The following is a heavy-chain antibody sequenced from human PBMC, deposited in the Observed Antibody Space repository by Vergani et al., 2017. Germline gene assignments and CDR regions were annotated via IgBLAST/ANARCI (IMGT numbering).Heavy chain of an antibody. Sequence: QVQLQESGPGLVKPSETLSLTSTVSGGSISSSSYYWGWIRQPPGKGLEWIGSIYYSGSTYYNPSLKSRVTISVDTSKNQFSLKLSSVTAADTAVYYCARDPGRWLQPRYYFDYWGQGTLVTVSS. D-gene: IGHD5-24*01. J-gene: IGHJ4*02. CDR2: IYYSGST. V-gene: IGHV4-39*07. CDR1: GGSISSSSYY. CDR3: ARDPGRWLQPRYYFDY.